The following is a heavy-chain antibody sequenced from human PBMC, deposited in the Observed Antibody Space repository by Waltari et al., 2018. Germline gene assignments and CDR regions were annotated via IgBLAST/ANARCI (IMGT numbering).Heavy chain of an antibody. V-gene: IGHV4-61*02. CDR3: ARGSQWLVDPFDY. J-gene: IGHJ4*02. D-gene: IGHD6-19*01. CDR1: GGSISSGSYY. CDR2: IYTSGST. Sequence: QVQLQESGPGLVKPSQTLSLTCPVSGGSISSGSYYWSWLRQPAGKGLEWIGRIYTSGSTNYNPSLKSRVTISVDTSKNQFSLKLSSVTAADTAVYYCARGSQWLVDPFDYWGQGTLVTVSS.